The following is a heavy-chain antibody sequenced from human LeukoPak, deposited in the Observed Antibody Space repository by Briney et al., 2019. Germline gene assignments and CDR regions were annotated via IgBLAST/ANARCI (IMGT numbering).Heavy chain of an antibody. CDR3: ATLPYSGYPQ. Sequence: SETLSLTCTVSGGSISSSSSYWGWIRQPPGKGLEWIGSIYYSGSTYYNPSLKSRVTISVDTSKNQFSLKLSSVTAADTAVYYCATLPYSGYPQWGQGTLVTVSS. J-gene: IGHJ4*02. V-gene: IGHV4-39*01. CDR2: IYYSGST. D-gene: IGHD5-12*01. CDR1: GGSISSSSSY.